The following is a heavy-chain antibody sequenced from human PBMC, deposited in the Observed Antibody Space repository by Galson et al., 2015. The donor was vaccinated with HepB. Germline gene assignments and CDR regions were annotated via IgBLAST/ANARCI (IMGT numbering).Heavy chain of an antibody. D-gene: IGHD6-19*01. J-gene: IGHJ4*02. CDR2: ISPYNGNT. CDR3: ARAGYSSGRDF. V-gene: IGHV1-18*01. Sequence: SVKVSCKASGYTFTTYGITWVRQAPRQGLEWMGWISPYNGNTNYAQTLQGRVTMTTDTSTSTAYMELRSLTSDDTAVYYCARAGYSSGRDFWGQGTLVTVSS. CDR1: GYTFTTYG.